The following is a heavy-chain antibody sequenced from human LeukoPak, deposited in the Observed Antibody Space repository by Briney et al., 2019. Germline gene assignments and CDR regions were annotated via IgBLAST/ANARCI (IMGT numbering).Heavy chain of an antibody. Sequence: PGGSLRLSCAASGFTFSSYAMHWVRQAPGKGLEWVAVISYDGSNKYYADSVKGRFTISRDNSKNTLYLQMNSLRAEDTAVYYCARSPPQWELPSSSGYYYGMDIWGQGTTVTVSS. CDR3: ARSPPQWELPSSSGYYYGMDI. CDR2: ISYDGSNK. D-gene: IGHD1-26*01. V-gene: IGHV3-30-3*01. J-gene: IGHJ6*02. CDR1: GFTFSSYA.